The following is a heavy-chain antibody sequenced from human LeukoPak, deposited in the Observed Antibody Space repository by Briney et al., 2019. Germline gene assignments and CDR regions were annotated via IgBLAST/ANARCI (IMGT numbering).Heavy chain of an antibody. V-gene: IGHV4-39*01. CDR2: IYYRGST. CDR3: ARPPYQLIGLSCLHP. CDR1: GGSITSISYY. D-gene: IGHD2-2*01. J-gene: IGHJ5*02. Sequence: SETLSLTCTVSGGSITSISYYWGWIRQPPGKGLEWIGSIYYRGSTYYNPSLKSRVTISVDTSKNQFSLKLSSVTAADTAVYYCARPPYQLIGLSCLHPWGQGTLATVSS.